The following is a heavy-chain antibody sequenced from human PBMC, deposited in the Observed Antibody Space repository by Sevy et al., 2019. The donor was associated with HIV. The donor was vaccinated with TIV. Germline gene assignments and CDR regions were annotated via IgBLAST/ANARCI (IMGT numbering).Heavy chain of an antibody. CDR2: VSHSGNT. Sequence: SETLSLTCTVSGDSINTYYWSWIRQPPGKGLEWIGYVSHSGNTNYNPSLKSRVPMSLDTSRNQFSLKVKSVTAAHTAVYYCARLRWDLVVVPGATPGCYFDYWGQGTLVTVSS. V-gene: IGHV4-59*08. CDR1: GDSINTYY. CDR3: ARLRWDLVVVPGATPGCYFDY. D-gene: IGHD2-2*01. J-gene: IGHJ4*02.